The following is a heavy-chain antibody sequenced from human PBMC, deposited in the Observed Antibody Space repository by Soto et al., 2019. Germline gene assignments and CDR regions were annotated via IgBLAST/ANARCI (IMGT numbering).Heavy chain of an antibody. CDR1: GYSFTTSW. D-gene: IGHD6-19*01. V-gene: IGHV5-10-1*01. Sequence: PGESLKISCKGSGYSFTTSWISWVRQMPGKGLEWMGRIDPSDSYTSYSPSFQGHVTISADKSISTAYLQWGSLKASDTAMYYCARSRRGAYSSGWYSPSGYYNYGIDVWGQGTKVTVSS. J-gene: IGHJ6*02. CDR2: IDPSDSYT. CDR3: ARSRRGAYSSGWYSPSGYYNYGIDV.